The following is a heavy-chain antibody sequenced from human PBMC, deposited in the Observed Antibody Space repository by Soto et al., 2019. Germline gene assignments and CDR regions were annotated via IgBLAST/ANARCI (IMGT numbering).Heavy chain of an antibody. J-gene: IGHJ5*02. CDR1: GGSISSGGYS. D-gene: IGHD2-15*01. Sequence: SETLSLTCAVSGGSISSGGYSWTWIRQPPGKGLEWIGYIYHSGSTNYNPSLKSRVTISVDKSKNQFSLKLSSVTAADTAVYYCARGGYCSGGSCYDPNWFDPWGQGTLVTVSS. CDR2: IYHSGST. CDR3: ARGGYCSGGSCYDPNWFDP. V-gene: IGHV4-30-2*01.